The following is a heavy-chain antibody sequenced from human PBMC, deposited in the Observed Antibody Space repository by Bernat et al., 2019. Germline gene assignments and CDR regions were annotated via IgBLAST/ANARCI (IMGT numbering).Heavy chain of an antibody. CDR3: AKIGAIFGVVKDY. J-gene: IGHJ4*02. CDR1: GFTFSSYG. D-gene: IGHD3-3*01. Sequence: QVQLVESGGGVVQPGRSLRLPCAASGFTFSSYGMHWVRQAQGKGLEWVAVISYDGSNKYYADSVKGRFTISRDNSKNTLYLQMNSLRAEDTAVYYCAKIGAIFGVVKDYWGQGTLVTVSS. V-gene: IGHV3-30*18. CDR2: ISYDGSNK.